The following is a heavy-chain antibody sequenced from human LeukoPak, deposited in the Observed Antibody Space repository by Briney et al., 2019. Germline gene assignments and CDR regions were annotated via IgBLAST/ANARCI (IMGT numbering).Heavy chain of an antibody. V-gene: IGHV3-9*01. CDR2: ISCNSCSI. Sequence: QSGGSLRLAWAAAGFTFDDNGMGWVRHAPGRGRGWGSGISCNSCSIGYAASVKGRFTISRDNAKNSLYLQMNSLRTEDTALYYCTKGGCSSTSCDPHLWGQGTLVTVSS. D-gene: IGHD2-2*01. J-gene: IGHJ5*02. CDR1: GFTFDDNG. CDR3: TKGGCSSTSCDPHL.